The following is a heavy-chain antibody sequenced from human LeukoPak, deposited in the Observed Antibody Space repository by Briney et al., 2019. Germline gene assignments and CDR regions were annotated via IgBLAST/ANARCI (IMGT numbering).Heavy chain of an antibody. CDR3: ARGPEEISEYSSSSALY. J-gene: IGHJ4*02. CDR1: GGSISSSSYY. CDR2: IYYSGST. V-gene: IGHV4-39*01. D-gene: IGHD6-6*01. Sequence: SETLSLTCTVSGGSISSSSYYWGWIRQPPGKGLEWIGSIYYSGSTYYNPSLKSRVTISVDTSKNQFSLKPSSVTAADTAVYYCARGPEEISEYSSSSALYWGQGTLVTVSS.